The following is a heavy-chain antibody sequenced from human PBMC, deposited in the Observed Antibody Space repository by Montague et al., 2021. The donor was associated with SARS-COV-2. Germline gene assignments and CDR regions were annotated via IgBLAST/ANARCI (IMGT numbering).Heavy chain of an antibody. CDR2: IYYAGST. Sequence: SETLSLTCTVSGGSVSSGIHYWSWIRQAPEKGLEWIGYIYYAGSTNYNPSLQSRVTISVDTSKNQFSLRLSSVTAADTAIYYCARMGPSHYYPGGECYSWVCDWLDPWGQGTPVIVSS. CDR3: ARMGPSHYYPGGECYSWVCDWLDP. CDR1: GGSVSSGIHY. J-gene: IGHJ5*02. D-gene: IGHD2-21*01. V-gene: IGHV4-61*01.